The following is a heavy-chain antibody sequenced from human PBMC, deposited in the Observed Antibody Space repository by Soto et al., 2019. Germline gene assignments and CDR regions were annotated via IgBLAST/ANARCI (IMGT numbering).Heavy chain of an antibody. D-gene: IGHD6-19*01. CDR2: ISGSGGST. J-gene: IGHJ4*02. Sequence: GGSLRLSCTASGFTFSRYTMHWVRQAPGKGLEWVSAISGSGGSTYYADSVKGRFTISRDNSKNTLYLQMNSLRAEDTAVYYCAKEYEYSSGWERIDYWGQGTLVTVSS. CDR1: GFTFSRYT. CDR3: AKEYEYSSGWERIDY. V-gene: IGHV3-23*01.